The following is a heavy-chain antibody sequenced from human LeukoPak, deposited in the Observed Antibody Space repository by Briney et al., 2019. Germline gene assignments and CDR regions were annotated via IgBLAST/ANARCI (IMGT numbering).Heavy chain of an antibody. V-gene: IGHV3-49*04. CDR2: IRSKAYGSTT. CDR1: GFTLGDYA. J-gene: IGHJ3*02. D-gene: IGHD2-2*01. CDR3: TRFVGRSSTDGFDI. Sequence: GGSLRLSCTASGFTLGDYAMSWVRQAPGKGLEWVGFIRSKAYGSTTEYTASVKVRFTISKDDSKSSAYLQMNSLKTEDTAVNYCTRFVGRSSTDGFDIWGQGTMVTVSS.